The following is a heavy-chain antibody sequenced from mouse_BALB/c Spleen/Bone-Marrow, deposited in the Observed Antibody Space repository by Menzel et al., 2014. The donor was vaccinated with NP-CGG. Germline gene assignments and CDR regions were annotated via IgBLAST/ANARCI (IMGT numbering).Heavy chain of an antibody. J-gene: IGHJ1*01. CDR2: IYPYNGVS. Sequence: EVQLQQSGPELVKPGASVKISCKASGYSFTGYCMHWVKQSHGNSLDWIGYIYPYNGVSSYNQKFKGKATLTVDKSSSTAYMELRSLTSDDSAVYYCESRGEYFDVWGAGTTVTVSS. CDR3: ESRGEYFDV. V-gene: IGHV1-31*01. CDR1: GYSFTGYC.